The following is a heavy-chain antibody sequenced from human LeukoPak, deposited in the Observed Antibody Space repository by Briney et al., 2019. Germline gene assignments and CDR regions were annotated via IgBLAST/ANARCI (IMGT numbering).Heavy chain of an antibody. CDR2: ISSSSSYI. J-gene: IGHJ4*02. Sequence: GGSLRLSCAASGFTFSSYSMNWVRQAPGKGLEWFSSISSSSSYIYYADSVKGRFTIYRDNAKHALYLQMHSLRAEDTAMYYCARDLRGSALDYWGEGSLVTVPS. CDR3: ARDLRGSALDY. D-gene: IGHD2-15*01. CDR1: GFTFSSYS. V-gene: IGHV3-21*01.